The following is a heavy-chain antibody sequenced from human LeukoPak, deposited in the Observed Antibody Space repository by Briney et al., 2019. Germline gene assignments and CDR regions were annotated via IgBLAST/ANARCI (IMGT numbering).Heavy chain of an antibody. CDR3: AKDASAYFYSYGMDV. CDR1: GFTFSSDG. CDR2: ISYDGSNK. V-gene: IGHV3-30*18. J-gene: IGHJ6*02. D-gene: IGHD3-22*01. Sequence: GRSLRLSCAASGFTFSSDGMHWVRPAPGEGRGWVAVISYDGSNKYYADSVKGRFTISRDNSKNTLYLQMNSLRADDTAVYYWAKDASAYFYSYGMDVWGQGTTITVSS.